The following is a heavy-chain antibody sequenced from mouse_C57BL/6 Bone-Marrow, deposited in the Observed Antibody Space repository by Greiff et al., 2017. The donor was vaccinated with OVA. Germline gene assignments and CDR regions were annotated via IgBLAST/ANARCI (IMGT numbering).Heavy chain of an antibody. V-gene: IGHV1-50*01. Sequence: QVHVKQPGAELVKPGASVKLSCKASGYTFTSYWMQWVKQRPGQGLEWIGEIDPSDSYTNYNQKFKGKATLTVDTSSSTAYMQLSSLTSEDSAVYYCAREGGFPYYYAMDYWGQGTSVTVSS. J-gene: IGHJ4*01. CDR3: AREGGFPYYYAMDY. CDR1: GYTFTSYW. CDR2: IDPSDSYT.